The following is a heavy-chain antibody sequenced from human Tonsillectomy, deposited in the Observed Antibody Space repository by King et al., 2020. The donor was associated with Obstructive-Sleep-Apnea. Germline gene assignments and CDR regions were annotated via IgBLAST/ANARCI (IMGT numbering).Heavy chain of an antibody. D-gene: IGHD3-22*01. Sequence: QLVQSGAEVKKPGASVKVSCKASGYTFTNYGISWVRQAPGQGLDWMGWISAYNDNTNYAQNLQDRVTMTTDTSSSTAYMELRSLRSDDTAVYYCARDCYDSSGYYPQPSDYWGQGTLVTVSS. V-gene: IGHV1-18*04. J-gene: IGHJ4*02. CDR3: ARDCYDSSGYYPQPSDY. CDR2: ISAYNDNT. CDR1: GYTFTNYG.